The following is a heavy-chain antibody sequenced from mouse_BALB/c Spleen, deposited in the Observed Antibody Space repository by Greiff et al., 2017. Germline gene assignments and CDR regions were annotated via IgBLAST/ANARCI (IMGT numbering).Heavy chain of an antibody. V-gene: IGHV5-4*02. D-gene: IGHD3-3*01. CDR1: GFTFSDYY. Sequence: EVKVVESGGGLVKPGGSLKLSCAASGFTFSDYYMYWVRQTPEKRLEWVATISDGGSYTYYPDSVKGRFTISRDNAKNNLYLQMSSLKSEDTAMYYCARGDRFAYWGQGTLVTVSA. CDR3: ARGDRFAY. J-gene: IGHJ3*01. CDR2: ISDGGSYT.